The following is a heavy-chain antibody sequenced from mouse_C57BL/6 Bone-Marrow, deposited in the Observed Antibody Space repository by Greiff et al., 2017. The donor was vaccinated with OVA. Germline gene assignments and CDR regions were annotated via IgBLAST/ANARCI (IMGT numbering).Heavy chain of an antibody. J-gene: IGHJ4*01. CDR1: GYTFTSYW. D-gene: IGHD2-2*01. CDR2: IYPGSGST. V-gene: IGHV1-55*01. Sequence: QVQLQQPGAELVKPGASVKMSCKASGYTFTSYWITWVKQRPGQGLEWIGDIYPGSGSTNYNEKFKSKATLTVDTSSSTAYMQLSSLTSEDSAVYYCATSTVVTTEVMDYWGQGTSVTVSS. CDR3: ATSTVVTTEVMDY.